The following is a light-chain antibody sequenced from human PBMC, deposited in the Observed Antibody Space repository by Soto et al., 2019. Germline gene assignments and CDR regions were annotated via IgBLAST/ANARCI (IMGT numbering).Light chain of an antibody. CDR1: QDISNY. J-gene: IGKJ5*01. CDR3: QQYENLPT. V-gene: IGKV1-33*01. Sequence: IEMTQSPSSLSGAVGYRVTITVQASQDISNYLNWYQQKPGKAPKLLIYDASNLEAGVPSRFRGSGSGTDFTFTISRLQPEDIGTYYCQQYENLPTFGQGTRLEVK. CDR2: DAS.